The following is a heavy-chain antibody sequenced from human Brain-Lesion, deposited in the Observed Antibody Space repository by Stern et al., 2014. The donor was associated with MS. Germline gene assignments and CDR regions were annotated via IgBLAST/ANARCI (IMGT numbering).Heavy chain of an antibody. Sequence: QVQLVESGAEVKKPGASVKVSCKTSGYIFTGYYIHWVRQAPGQGLEWMAWINPNNGGTKYEQKFQGRVTMSRDTSISTAYVELSSLTSDDTAVYYCARDQRGITIFGVVTDYYYLGMDVWGQGTTVTVSS. CDR1: GYIFTGYY. J-gene: IGHJ6*02. V-gene: IGHV1-2*02. CDR2: INPNNGGT. CDR3: ARDQRGITIFGVVTDYYYLGMDV. D-gene: IGHD3-3*01.